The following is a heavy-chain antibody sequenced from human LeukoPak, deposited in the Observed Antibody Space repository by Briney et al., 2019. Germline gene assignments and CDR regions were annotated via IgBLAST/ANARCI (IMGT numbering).Heavy chain of an antibody. J-gene: IGHJ4*02. CDR3: AKENGYNYYFDY. CDR1: GFTFSTFA. Sequence: GGSLRLSCAASGFTFSTFAMSWVRQAPGKGLEWVSAISGSGGSTNYADSVKGRFTISRDNSKNTLYLQMNSLRAEDTAVYYCAKENGYNYYFDYWGQGTLVTVSS. V-gene: IGHV3-23*01. CDR2: ISGSGGST. D-gene: IGHD5-24*01.